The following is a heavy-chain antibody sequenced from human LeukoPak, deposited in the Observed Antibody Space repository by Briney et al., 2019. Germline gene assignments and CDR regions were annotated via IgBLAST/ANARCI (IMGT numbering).Heavy chain of an antibody. J-gene: IGHJ4*02. CDR2: MNPNSGNT. CDR3: ARGHYGDYVFDY. CDR1: GYTFTSYD. D-gene: IGHD4-17*01. Sequence: ASVKVSCKASGYTFTSYDINWVRQATGQGLEWMGWMNPNSGNTGYAQEFQGRVTMTRNTSISTAYMELSSLRSEDTAVYYCARGHYGDYVFDYWGQGTLVTVSS. V-gene: IGHV1-8*01.